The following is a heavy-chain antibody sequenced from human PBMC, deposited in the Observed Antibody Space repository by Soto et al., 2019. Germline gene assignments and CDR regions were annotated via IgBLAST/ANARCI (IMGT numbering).Heavy chain of an antibody. D-gene: IGHD6-19*01. Sequence: QVQLVESGGGVVQPGKSLRLSCAAAGVIFRSYGVHWVRQAPGKGLEWVAVISHDGSNAYYADAVNGRFTISRDNAKNSVSLQMNSLRAEDTALYYCAKQGIEVAGTDYFYYWGQGALVTVAS. CDR1: GVIFRSYG. CDR2: ISHDGSNA. J-gene: IGHJ4*02. V-gene: IGHV3-30*18. CDR3: AKQGIEVAGTDYFYY.